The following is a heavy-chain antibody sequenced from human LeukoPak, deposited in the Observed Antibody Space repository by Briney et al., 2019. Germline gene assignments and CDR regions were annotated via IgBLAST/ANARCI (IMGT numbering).Heavy chain of an antibody. CDR2: IIPILGIA. D-gene: IGHD3-22*01. J-gene: IGHJ5*02. V-gene: IGHV1-69*04. Sequence: PWASVKVSCKASGGTFSSYAISWARQAPGQGLEWMGRIIPILGIANYAQKFQGRVTITADKSTSTAYMELSSLRSEDTAVYYCARDTYYYDSSGYRGRFDPWGQGTLVTVSS. CDR1: GGTFSSYA. CDR3: ARDTYYYDSSGYRGRFDP.